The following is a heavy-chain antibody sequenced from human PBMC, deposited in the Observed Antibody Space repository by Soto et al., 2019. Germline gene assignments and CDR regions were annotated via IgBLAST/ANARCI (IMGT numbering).Heavy chain of an antibody. Sequence: GGSLRLSCAASGFTFSSYAMHWVRQAPGKGLEWVAVISYDGSNKYYADSVKGRFTISRDNSKNTLYLQMNSLRAEDTAVYYCARAEYPLTPHRRMDYWGQGTLVTVSS. J-gene: IGHJ4*02. V-gene: IGHV3-30-3*01. CDR3: ARAEYPLTPHRRMDY. CDR2: ISYDGSNK. CDR1: GFTFSSYA. D-gene: IGHD2-15*01.